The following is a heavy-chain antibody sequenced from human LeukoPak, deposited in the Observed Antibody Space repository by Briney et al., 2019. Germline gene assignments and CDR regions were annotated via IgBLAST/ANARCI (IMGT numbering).Heavy chain of an antibody. D-gene: IGHD2-8*01. CDR3: AKPPRYCTNGVCYSDY. V-gene: IGHV3-30*18. Sequence: GGSLRLSCAASGFTFSSYGMHWVRQAPGKGLEWVAVISYDGSNKYYADSVKGRFTISRDNSKNTLYLQMNSLRAEDTAVYYCAKPPRYCTNGVCYSDYWGQGTLVTVSS. CDR2: ISYDGSNK. CDR1: GFTFSSYG. J-gene: IGHJ4*02.